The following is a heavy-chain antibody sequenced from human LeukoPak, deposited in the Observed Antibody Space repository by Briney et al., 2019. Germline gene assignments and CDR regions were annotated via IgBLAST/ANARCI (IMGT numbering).Heavy chain of an antibody. CDR1: GGSISSGGYY. Sequence: PSQTLSLTCTVSGGSISSGGYYWSWLRQHPGKGLEWIGYIYYSGSTYYNPSLKSRVTISVDTSKNQFSLKLSSVTAADTAVYYCARYLYSGYDFLDYWGQGTLVTVSS. CDR2: IYYSGST. CDR3: ARYLYSGYDFLDY. J-gene: IGHJ4*02. V-gene: IGHV4-31*03. D-gene: IGHD5-12*01.